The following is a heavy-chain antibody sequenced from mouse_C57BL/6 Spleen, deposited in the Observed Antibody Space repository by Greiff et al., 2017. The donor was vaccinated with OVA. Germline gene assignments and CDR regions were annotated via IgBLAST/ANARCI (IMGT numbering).Heavy chain of an antibody. CDR2: IRSKSNNYAT. CDR1: GFSFNTYA. Sequence: DVKLVESGGGLVQPKGSLKLSCAASGFSFNTYAMNWVRQAPGKGLEWVARIRSKSNNYATYYADSVKDRFTISRDDSESMLYLQMNNLKTEDTAMYYCVRRSSFYWYFDVWGTGTTVTVSS. V-gene: IGHV10-1*01. J-gene: IGHJ1*03. CDR3: VRRSSFYWYFDV.